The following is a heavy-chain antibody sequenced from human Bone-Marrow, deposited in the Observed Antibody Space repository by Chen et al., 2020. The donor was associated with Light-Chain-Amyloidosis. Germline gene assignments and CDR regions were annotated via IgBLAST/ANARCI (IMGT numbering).Heavy chain of an antibody. CDR1: GFTFSNYA. CDR3: AKDRCTSISCSDFDY. CDR2: ARGGDGPT. J-gene: IGHJ4*02. Sequence: VQLVESGGGLVQPGGSLRLSCLGSGFTFSNYAMTWVRQAPGRGLEWGSVARGGDGPTYDADSVRGRFTIYRDNSKNTLYLQMNSLRAEDTAVYYCAKDRCTSISCSDFDYWGQGTLVTVSS. D-gene: IGHD2-2*01. V-gene: IGHV3-23*04.